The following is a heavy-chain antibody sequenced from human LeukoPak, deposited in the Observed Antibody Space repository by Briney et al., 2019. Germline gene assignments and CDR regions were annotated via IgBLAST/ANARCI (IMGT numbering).Heavy chain of an antibody. V-gene: IGHV4-34*01. CDR1: GGSFSGYY. CDR3: ARDNVVDATSGIDY. J-gene: IGHJ4*02. CDR2: INHSGST. Sequence: PSETLSLTCAVYGGSFSGYYWSWIRQPLGKGLEWIGEINHSGSTNYNPSLKSRVTISVDTSKNQFSLKLTSMTAADTAVYFCARDNVVDATSGIDYWGQGTLVTVSS. D-gene: IGHD2-21*01.